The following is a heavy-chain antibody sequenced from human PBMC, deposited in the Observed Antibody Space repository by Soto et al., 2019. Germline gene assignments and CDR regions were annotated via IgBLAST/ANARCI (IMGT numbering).Heavy chain of an antibody. Sequence: TSETLSLTCAVSGYSISSGYYWGWIRQPPGKGLEWIGSIYHSGSTYYNPSLKSRVTISVDTSKNQFSLKLSSVTAADTAVYYCARTTIFGVVTIDYWGQGTLVTVSS. CDR1: GYSISSGYY. D-gene: IGHD3-3*01. V-gene: IGHV4-38-2*01. CDR3: ARTTIFGVVTIDY. CDR2: IYHSGST. J-gene: IGHJ4*02.